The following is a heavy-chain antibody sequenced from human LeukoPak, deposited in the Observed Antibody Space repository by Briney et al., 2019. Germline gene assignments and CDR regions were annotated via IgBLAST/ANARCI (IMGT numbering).Heavy chain of an antibody. D-gene: IGHD6-13*01. CDR2: IYYSGST. Sequence: SETLSLTCTVSGGSISSYYWSWIRQPPGKGLEWIGYIYYSGSTNYNPSLKSRVTISVDTSKNQFSLKLSSVTAADTAVCYCARAPGRFSIAAAGRGWFDPWGQGTLVTVSS. V-gene: IGHV4-59*12. J-gene: IGHJ5*02. CDR1: GGSISSYY. CDR3: ARAPGRFSIAAAGRGWFDP.